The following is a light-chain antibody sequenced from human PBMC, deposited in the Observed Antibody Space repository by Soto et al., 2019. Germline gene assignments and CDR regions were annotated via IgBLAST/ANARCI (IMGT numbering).Light chain of an antibody. V-gene: IGKV3-20*01. CDR1: QSVSSSY. CDR2: GAS. J-gene: IGKJ1*01. CDR3: QQYGNSPWT. Sequence: GERATLSCRASQSVSSSYLAWYQHRPGQAPRLLIFGASSRATGIPDRFSGTGSGTDFTLTISRLEPEDFAVYYCQQYGNSPWTFGQGTKVDIK.